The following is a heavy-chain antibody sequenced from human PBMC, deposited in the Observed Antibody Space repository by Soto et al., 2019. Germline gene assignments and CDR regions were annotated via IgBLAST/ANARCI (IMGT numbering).Heavy chain of an antibody. Sequence: EVQLLESGGDLIQPGGSLRLSCVASGITFGSRAMSWVRQAPGEGLEWVSTITDTGGDAKYADSVRGRFTISRDNAKNSLYLQMNSLRAEDTALYHCARDIAVAGKGYWGQGTLVTVSS. V-gene: IGHV3-23*01. CDR1: GITFGSRA. CDR2: ITDTGGDA. J-gene: IGHJ4*02. D-gene: IGHD6-19*01. CDR3: ARDIAVAGKGY.